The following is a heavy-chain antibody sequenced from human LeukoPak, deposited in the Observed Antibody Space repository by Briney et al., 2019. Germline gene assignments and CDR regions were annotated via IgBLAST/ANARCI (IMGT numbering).Heavy chain of an antibody. D-gene: IGHD3-22*01. CDR1: GGSINNFY. J-gene: IGHJ4*02. CDR2: IYYSGST. V-gene: IGHV4-59*12. CDR3: ARDHSSGTAVDY. Sequence: PSETLSLTCTVSGGSINNFYWSWIRQPPGKGLEWIGYIYYSGSTNYNPSLKSRVTISVDTSKNQFSLKLSSVTAADTAVYYCARDHSSGTAVDYWGQGTLVTVSS.